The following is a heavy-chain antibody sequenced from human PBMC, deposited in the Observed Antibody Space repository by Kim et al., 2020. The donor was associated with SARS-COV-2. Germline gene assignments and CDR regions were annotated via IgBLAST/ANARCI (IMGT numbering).Heavy chain of an antibody. V-gene: IGHV3-53*01. CDR3: ARGARFCGEL. CDR2: RT. Sequence: RTYYADSLKGRFTISKDNSKNTLYLQMNSLTAEDTAVYYCARGARFCGELWGQGTLVTVSS. D-gene: IGHD2-21*01. J-gene: IGHJ4*02.